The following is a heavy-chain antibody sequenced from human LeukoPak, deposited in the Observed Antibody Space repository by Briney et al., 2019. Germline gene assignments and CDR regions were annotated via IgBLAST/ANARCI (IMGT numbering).Heavy chain of an antibody. CDR3: ARDERGYYDSSGYYNY. Sequence: SETLSLTCTVSGYSIISDYYWGWIRQPPGKELEWIGSIYHTGTTYYNPSLKSRVTISVDTSKNQFSLELNSVTAADTAVYYCARDERGYYDSSGYYNYWGQGTLVTVSS. J-gene: IGHJ4*02. CDR2: IYHTGTT. V-gene: IGHV4-38-2*02. CDR1: GYSIISDYY. D-gene: IGHD3-22*01.